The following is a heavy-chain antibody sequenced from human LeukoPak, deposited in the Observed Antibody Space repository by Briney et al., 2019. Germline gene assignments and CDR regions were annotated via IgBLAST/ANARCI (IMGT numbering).Heavy chain of an antibody. D-gene: IGHD6-6*01. CDR3: AKAFVIAARPEWFDP. J-gene: IGHJ5*02. CDR2: FNHSGSP. V-gene: IGHV4-34*01. CDR1: GGPFRGYY. Sequence: PSETLPLTCAVYGGPFRGYYWSWLRQPPGKGLEWIGEFNHSGSPYYNPPLKSRVTISLDTSKNQFSLKLSSVTAADTAVYNCAKAFVIAARPEWFDPWGQGTLVTVSS.